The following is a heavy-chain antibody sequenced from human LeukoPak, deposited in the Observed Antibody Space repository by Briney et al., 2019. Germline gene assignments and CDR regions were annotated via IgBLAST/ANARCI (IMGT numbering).Heavy chain of an antibody. CDR3: ARAHRGDYDAYYYYYMDV. D-gene: IGHD4-17*01. V-gene: IGHV3-30*02. CDR2: IRYEGSNK. J-gene: IGHJ6*03. Sequence: VGSPRHSPAPPGFTLSSYSMHRVRQAPGKGLGRGAFIRYEGSNKYYADSVKGRFTISRDNAKNTLYLQMNSLRAEDTAVYYCARAHRGDYDAYYYYYMDVWGKGTTVTVSS. CDR1: GFTLSSYS.